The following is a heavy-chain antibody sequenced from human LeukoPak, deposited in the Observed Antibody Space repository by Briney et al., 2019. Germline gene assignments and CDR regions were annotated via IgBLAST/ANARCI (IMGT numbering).Heavy chain of an antibody. CDR2: ISSSSTTI. V-gene: IGHV3-48*02. CDR1: GFTFSSYS. J-gene: IGHJ6*02. Sequence: GGSLRLSCAASGFTFSSYSMNWVRQAREKGLEWVSYISSSSTTIYYTDSVKGRFTISRDNAKNSLYLQMDSLRDEDTAVYYCARDFGRGELVGATLYYYYYGMDVWGQGTTVTVSS. D-gene: IGHD1-26*01. CDR3: ARDFGRGELVGATLYYYYYGMDV.